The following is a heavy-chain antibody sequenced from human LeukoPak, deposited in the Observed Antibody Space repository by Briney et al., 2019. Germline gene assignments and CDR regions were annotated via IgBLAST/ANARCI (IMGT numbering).Heavy chain of an antibody. CDR2: IYYTGST. Sequence: TSETLSLTCSVSGASVTSGGFYWGWLRQTPGKGPEWIATIYYTGSTYYNPSLKSRVSISIDTSKNQFSLRLTSVTATDTAVYHCARHSGSGSESRPFDPWGQGTLVSVSS. D-gene: IGHD3-10*01. V-gene: IGHV4-39*01. CDR3: ARHSGSGSESRPFDP. J-gene: IGHJ5*02. CDR1: GASVTSGGFY.